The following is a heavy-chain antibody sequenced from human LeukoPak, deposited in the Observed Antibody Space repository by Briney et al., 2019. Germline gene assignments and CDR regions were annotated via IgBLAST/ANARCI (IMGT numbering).Heavy chain of an antibody. Sequence: SETLSLTCTVSGGCISSGSYYWSWIRQPAGKGLEWIGRIYTSGSTNYNPSLKSRVTISVDTSKNQFSLKLSSVTAADTAVYYCARGGYCSGGSCSIDAFDIWGQGTMVTVSS. CDR1: GGCISSGSYY. CDR3: ARGGYCSGGSCSIDAFDI. V-gene: IGHV4-61*02. J-gene: IGHJ3*02. CDR2: IYTSGST. D-gene: IGHD2-15*01.